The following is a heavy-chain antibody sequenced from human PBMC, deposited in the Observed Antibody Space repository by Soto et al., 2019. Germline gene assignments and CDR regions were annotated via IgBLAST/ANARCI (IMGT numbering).Heavy chain of an antibody. Sequence: SLRLSCAASGFTLSDHYMDWVRQAPGKGLEWVGRTRNKANSYTREYAASVKGRFTISRVDLQNSLYLQMNSLKTEDTVLYYCARTPQSGNDFHVWGRGTTVTVSS. J-gene: IGHJ6*02. CDR2: TRNKANSYTR. D-gene: IGHD3-3*01. CDR3: ARTPQSGNDFHV. CDR1: GFTLSDHY. V-gene: IGHV3-72*01.